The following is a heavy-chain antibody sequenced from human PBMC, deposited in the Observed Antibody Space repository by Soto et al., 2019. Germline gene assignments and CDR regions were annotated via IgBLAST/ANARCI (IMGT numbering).Heavy chain of an antibody. Sequence: KASETLSLTCTVSGGSISSYYWGWIRQPPGKGLEWMGHIHSIGSTKYNPSLKSRVTTTVDSSKNQISLKLSSVTAADTAVYYCAAFARSYSYFDYRGQGTLVTVSS. CDR3: AAFARSYSYFDY. J-gene: IGHJ4*02. V-gene: IGHV4-59*01. CDR2: IHSIGST. D-gene: IGHD1-26*01. CDR1: GGSISSYY.